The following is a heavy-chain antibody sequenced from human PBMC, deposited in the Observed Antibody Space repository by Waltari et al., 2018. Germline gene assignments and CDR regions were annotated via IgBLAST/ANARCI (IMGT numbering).Heavy chain of an antibody. CDR1: GGSISKYY. CDR2: IYYSGST. J-gene: IGHJ3*02. D-gene: IGHD3-10*01. CDR3: ARIDVKVAYGAFDI. V-gene: IGHV4-59*12. Sequence: QVQLQESGPGLVKPSETLSLICTVSGGSISKYYWSWIRQPPGKGLEYIGYIYYSGSTYYNPSLKSRVTISVDTSKNQFSLKLSSMTAADTAVYYCARIDVKVAYGAFDIWGQGTMVIVSS.